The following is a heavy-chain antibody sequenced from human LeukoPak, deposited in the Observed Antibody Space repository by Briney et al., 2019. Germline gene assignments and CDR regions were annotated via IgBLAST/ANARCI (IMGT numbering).Heavy chain of an antibody. J-gene: IGHJ4*02. CDR1: GGSISSGGYY. CDR3: ARGSGSNYVLHY. D-gene: IGHD4-11*01. V-gene: IGHV4-31*03. CDR2: IYYSGST. Sequence: SETLSLTCTVSGGSISSGGYYWSWIRQHPGKGLEWIGYIYYSGSTYYNPSLKSRVTISVDTSKNQFSLRLSSVTAADTAVYYCARGSGSNYVLHYWGQGTLVTVSS.